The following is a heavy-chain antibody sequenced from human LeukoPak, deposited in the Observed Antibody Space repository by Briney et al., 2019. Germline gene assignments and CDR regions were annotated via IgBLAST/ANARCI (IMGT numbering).Heavy chain of an antibody. Sequence: PGGSLRLSCEASGFSFSTYAMSWVRQAPGKGLAWVSAISPNADNTYYADSVKGRFTISRDNSKNTVFLQMNSLRGEDTALYYCTKGKDDYWGQGTLVTVSS. J-gene: IGHJ4*02. CDR3: TKGKDDY. CDR1: GFSFSTYA. V-gene: IGHV3-23*01. CDR2: ISPNADNT.